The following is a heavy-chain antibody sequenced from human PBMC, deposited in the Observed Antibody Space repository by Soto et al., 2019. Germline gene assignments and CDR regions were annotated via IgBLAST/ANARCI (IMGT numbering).Heavy chain of an antibody. V-gene: IGHV1-8*01. CDR2: MNPNSGNT. Sequence: QAQLVQSGAEVKKPGASVKVSCKASGYPFTGYDINWVRQATGQGLEWMGWMNPNSGNTGYAQTFQGRVTMTRDNAITTAYLELTSLRDYDSAVYYCAGEKVGTTGIDFWGQGPLVTVSS. J-gene: IGHJ4*02. CDR3: AGEKVGTTGIDF. D-gene: IGHD1-26*01. CDR1: GYPFTGYD.